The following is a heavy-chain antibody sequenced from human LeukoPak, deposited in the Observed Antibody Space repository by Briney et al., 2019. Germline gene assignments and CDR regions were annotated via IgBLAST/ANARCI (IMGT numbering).Heavy chain of an antibody. CDR1: GFTFSSYW. CDR3: AKDKRDGYNYFDY. Sequence: PGGSLRLSCAASGFTFSSYWMSWVRQAPGKGLEWVSYISSSSSTIYYADSVKGRFTISRDNAKNSLYLQMNSLRAEDTAVYYCAKDKRDGYNYFDYWGQGTLVTVSS. V-gene: IGHV3-48*01. D-gene: IGHD5-24*01. CDR2: ISSSSSTI. J-gene: IGHJ4*02.